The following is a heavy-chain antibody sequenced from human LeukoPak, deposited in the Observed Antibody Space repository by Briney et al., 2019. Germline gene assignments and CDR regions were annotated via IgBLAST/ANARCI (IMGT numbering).Heavy chain of an antibody. J-gene: IGHJ6*02. CDR2: IFPGGPDI. D-gene: IGHD2-21*02. V-gene: IGHV5-51*01. CDR3: ARSRVTYYYNYGMDV. Sequence: GESLKISCKGSGFSFSTCWIGWVRQMLGKGLEWMGIIFPGGPDIRYSPSFQGQVTISADKSISTAYLQWSSLKASDSAIYYCARSRVTYYYNYGMDVWGQGTTVSVSS. CDR1: GFSFSTCW.